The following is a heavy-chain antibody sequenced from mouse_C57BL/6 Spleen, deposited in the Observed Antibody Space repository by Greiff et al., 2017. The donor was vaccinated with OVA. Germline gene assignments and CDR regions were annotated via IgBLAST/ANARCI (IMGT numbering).Heavy chain of an antibody. V-gene: IGHV5-9-1*02. CDR1: GFTFSSYA. D-gene: IGHD2-5*01. J-gene: IGHJ4*01. CDR2: ISSGGDYI. CDR3: TRERAYYSNYEGYAMDY. Sequence: EVKLMESGEGLVKPGGSLKLSCAASGFTFSSYAMFWVRQTPEKRLEWVAYISSGGDYIYYADTVKGRFTISRDNARNTLYLQMSSLKSEDTAMYYCTRERAYYSNYEGYAMDYWGQGTSVTVSS.